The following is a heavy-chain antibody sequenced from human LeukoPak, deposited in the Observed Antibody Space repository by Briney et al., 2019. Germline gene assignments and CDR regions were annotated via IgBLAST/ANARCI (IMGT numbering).Heavy chain of an antibody. J-gene: IGHJ5*02. CDR1: GGTFSSYA. CDR3: AREGCSSTSCYTTGVNWFDP. D-gene: IGHD2-2*02. V-gene: IGHV1-69*05. Sequence: GSSVKVSCKASGGTFSSYAISWVRQAPGQGLEWMGGIIPIFGTANYAQKFQGRVTITTDESTSTAYIELSSLRSEDTAVYYCAREGCSSTSCYTTGVNWFDPWGQGTLVTVSS. CDR2: IIPIFGTA.